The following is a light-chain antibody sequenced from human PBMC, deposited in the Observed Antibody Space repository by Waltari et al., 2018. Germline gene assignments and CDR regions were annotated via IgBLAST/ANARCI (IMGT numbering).Light chain of an antibody. CDR2: AVT. CDR1: SSDVGGYNY. J-gene: IGLJ2*01. V-gene: IGLV2-8*01. Sequence: QSALTQPPSASGSPGQSVTISCTGTSSDVGGYNYVSWYQQHPGQAPRLMIYAVTKRPSGGPYRFSGSKSGNPASLTVSGLQAEDEADYYCGSYAGYNKVFGGGTKLTVL. CDR3: GSYAGYNKV.